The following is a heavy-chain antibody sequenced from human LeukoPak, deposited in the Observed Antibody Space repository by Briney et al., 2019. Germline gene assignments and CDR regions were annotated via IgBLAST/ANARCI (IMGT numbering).Heavy chain of an antibody. CDR2: ISSSGSTI. CDR1: LLTLRSYE. J-gene: IGHJ4*02. D-gene: IGHD2-21*01. CDR3: ARGVNYFDY. Sequence: GGALPLSRVASLLTLRSYEMNEVRQAPAKGREWVSYISSSGSTIYYADSVKGRFTISRDNANNSLYLPMNSLSAEDTAVYYCARGVNYFDYWGQGTLVTVSS. V-gene: IGHV3-48*03.